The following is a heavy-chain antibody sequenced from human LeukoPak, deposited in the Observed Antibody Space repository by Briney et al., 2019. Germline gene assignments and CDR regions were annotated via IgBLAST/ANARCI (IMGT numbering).Heavy chain of an antibody. CDR1: GYTFTGYY. J-gene: IGHJ6*03. CDR3: ARREDYYYYYMDV. CDR2: MNPNSGNT. Sequence: ASVKVSCKASGYTFTGYYMHWVRQATGQGLEWMGWMNPNSGNTGYAQKFQGRVTITRNTSISTAYMELSSLRSEDTAVYYCARREDYYYYYMDVWGKGTTVTVSS. V-gene: IGHV1-8*03.